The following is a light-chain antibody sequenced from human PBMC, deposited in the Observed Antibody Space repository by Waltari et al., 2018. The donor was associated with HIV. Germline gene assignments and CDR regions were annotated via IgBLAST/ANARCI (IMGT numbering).Light chain of an antibody. J-gene: IGKJ1*01. Sequence: DAVMTQSPLSLPVTPGETASISCRSSQSLLYSNELNFLDWYVQRTGQSPQLMIYMGSDRGYGVPDRFSGSGSGSAFTLTVNKVVDDDVGVYYCRQALHTPPRTFGAGTRLEIK. CDR3: RQALHTPPRT. V-gene: IGKV2-28*01. CDR1: QSLLYSNELNF. CDR2: MGS.